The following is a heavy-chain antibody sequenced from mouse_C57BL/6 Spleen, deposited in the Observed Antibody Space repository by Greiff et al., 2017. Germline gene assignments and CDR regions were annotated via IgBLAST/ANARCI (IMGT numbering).Heavy chain of an antibody. CDR1: GFSLTSYG. CDR2: IWSGGST. CDR3: ASAYYYGSSPNWVFDY. V-gene: IGHV2-2*01. J-gene: IGHJ2*01. Sequence: VQLQESGPGLVQPSQSLSITCTVSGFSLTSYGVHWVRQSPGKGLEWLGVIWSGGSTDYNAAFISRLSISKDNSKSQVVFKMNSLQADDPAIYYCASAYYYGSSPNWVFDYWGQGTTLTVSS. D-gene: IGHD1-1*01.